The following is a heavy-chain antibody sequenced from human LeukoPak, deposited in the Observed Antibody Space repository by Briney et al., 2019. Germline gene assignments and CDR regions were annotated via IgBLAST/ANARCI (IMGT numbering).Heavy chain of an antibody. D-gene: IGHD1-1*01. Sequence: LXLSXXXSGFXXXSYAMSWVRQAPGKGLEWVSAISGSGGSTYYADSVKGRFTISRDNSKNTLYLQMNSLRAEDTAVYYCANLAVQYYFDYWGQGTLVTVSS. CDR3: ANLAVQYYFDY. V-gene: IGHV3-23*01. CDR2: ISGSGGST. J-gene: IGHJ4*02. CDR1: GFXXXSYA.